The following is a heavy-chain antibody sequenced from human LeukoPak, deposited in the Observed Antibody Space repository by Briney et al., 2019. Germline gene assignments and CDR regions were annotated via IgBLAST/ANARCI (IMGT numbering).Heavy chain of an antibody. CDR1: GGSISSYY. CDR2: IYDSGST. D-gene: IGHD1-14*01. J-gene: IGHJ4*02. V-gene: IGHV4-59*12. Sequence: SETLSLTCTVSGGSISSYYWSWIRQPPGKGLEWIGYIYDSGSTNYNPSLKSRVTISVDTSKNQFSLKLSSVTAADTAVYYCARAPEYGLYYFDYWGQGTLVTVSS. CDR3: ARAPEYGLYYFDY.